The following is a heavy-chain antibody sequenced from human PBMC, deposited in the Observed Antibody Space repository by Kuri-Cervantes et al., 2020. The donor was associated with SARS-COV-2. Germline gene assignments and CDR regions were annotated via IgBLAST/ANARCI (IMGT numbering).Heavy chain of an antibody. CDR3: AAPTYYYDSSGYGGAFDI. CDR1: GGSISSFY. V-gene: IGHV4-59*08. J-gene: IGHJ3*02. Sequence: SETLSLTCTVSGGSISSFYWSWIRQPPGKGLEWIGYLYSSGSTNYNPSLMSRVTISVDTSKNQFSLKLSSVTAADTAVYYCAAPTYYYDSSGYGGAFDIWGQGTMVTVSS. D-gene: IGHD3-22*01. CDR2: LYSSGST.